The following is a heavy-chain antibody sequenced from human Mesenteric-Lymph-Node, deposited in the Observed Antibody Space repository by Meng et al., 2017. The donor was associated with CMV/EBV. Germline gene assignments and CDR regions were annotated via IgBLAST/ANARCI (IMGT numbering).Heavy chain of an antibody. CDR1: GGTFSTNT. CDR3: ANPRRFTSK. J-gene: IGHJ4*02. Sequence: KVSCKASGGTFSTNTFNWVRQAPGQGLEWMGRIIPIFNIANYSQKFQDRLTITADKTTSTAYMELTSLRSEDTAVYYCANPRRFTSKWGQGTLVTVSS. D-gene: IGHD3-16*01. V-gene: IGHV1-69*02. CDR2: IIPIFNIA.